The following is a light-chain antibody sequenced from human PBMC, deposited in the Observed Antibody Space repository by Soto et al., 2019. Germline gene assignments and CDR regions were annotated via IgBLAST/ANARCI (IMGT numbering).Light chain of an antibody. Sequence: DIQMTQSPSTLSASVGDRVAITCRASDNIDTWVAWYQQKPGEAPKLLIYKASKLENGDPSRFSGSGSGTDFTLTISNLQPEDFATYYCQQLNAYPLTFGQGTRLEIK. V-gene: IGKV1-5*03. CDR3: QQLNAYPLT. CDR2: KAS. J-gene: IGKJ5*01. CDR1: DNIDTW.